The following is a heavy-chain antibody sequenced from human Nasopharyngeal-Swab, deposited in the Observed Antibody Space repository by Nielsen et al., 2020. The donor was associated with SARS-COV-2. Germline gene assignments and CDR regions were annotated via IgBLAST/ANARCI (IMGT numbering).Heavy chain of an antibody. Sequence: GGSLRLSCAASGFTFSSYWMHWVRQAPGKGLVWVSRINSDGSSTSYADSVKGRFTISRDNAKNTLYLQMSSLRAEDTAVYYCARGGSYSSSWYPTYWGQGTLVTVSS. CDR1: GFTFSSYW. J-gene: IGHJ4*02. D-gene: IGHD6-13*01. V-gene: IGHV3-74*01. CDR3: ARGGSYSSSWYPTY. CDR2: INSDGSST.